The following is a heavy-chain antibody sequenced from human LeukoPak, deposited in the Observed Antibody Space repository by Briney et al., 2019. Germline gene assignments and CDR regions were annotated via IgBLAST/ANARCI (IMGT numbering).Heavy chain of an antibody. D-gene: IGHD2-21*01. Sequence: SETLSLTCNVSGGSISSYSWSWIRQPAGKGLEWIGRLFISGAANYNPSLKGRVTVSIDTSKSHFSLRLTSVTAADTAVYYCARERGSVESQFYFDYWGQGTLVTVSS. CDR2: LFISGAA. V-gene: IGHV4-4*07. CDR1: GGSISSYS. J-gene: IGHJ4*02. CDR3: ARERGSVESQFYFDY.